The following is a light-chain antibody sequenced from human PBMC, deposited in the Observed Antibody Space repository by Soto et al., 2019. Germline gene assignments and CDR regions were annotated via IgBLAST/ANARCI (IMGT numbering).Light chain of an antibody. CDR3: QQYKNWPLT. Sequence: ETVMTQSPATLSVSPGERVTLSCRASQSVSSNLAWYQQKPGQAPRLLIYGASTRATGIPARFSGSGSGTEFTLTIGSLQSEDFAVYYCQQYKNWPLTFGGGTKVDI. CDR2: GAS. CDR1: QSVSSN. V-gene: IGKV3-15*01. J-gene: IGKJ4*01.